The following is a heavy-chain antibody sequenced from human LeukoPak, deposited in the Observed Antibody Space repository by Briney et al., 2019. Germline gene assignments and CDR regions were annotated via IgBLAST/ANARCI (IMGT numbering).Heavy chain of an antibody. D-gene: IGHD3-3*01. J-gene: IGHJ3*02. CDR1: GFTFNSQA. Sequence: GGSLRPSCVGSGFTFNSQAMNWVRQAPGKGLEWVSSISGSSSYIHYADSVKGRFTISRDNAKNSLFLQLNSLRAEDTAVYYCAREPVGFWSGSLAGQNDAFDIWGQGTMVTVSS. V-gene: IGHV3-21*01. CDR3: AREPVGFWSGSLAGQNDAFDI. CDR2: ISGSSSYI.